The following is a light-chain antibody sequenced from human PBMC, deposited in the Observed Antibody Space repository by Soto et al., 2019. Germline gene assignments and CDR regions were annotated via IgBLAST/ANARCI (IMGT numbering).Light chain of an antibody. CDR2: GAS. V-gene: IGKV3-15*01. CDR3: QQYNTCWT. Sequence: EIVMTQSPATLSVSPGERATLSCRASQSVSNNLAWYQKKPGQAPRLLIYGASTRANGIPARFSGSGSGTEFTLAISSLQSEHFAVYYGQQYNTCWTCGPGPRVEIK. CDR1: QSVSNN. J-gene: IGKJ1*01.